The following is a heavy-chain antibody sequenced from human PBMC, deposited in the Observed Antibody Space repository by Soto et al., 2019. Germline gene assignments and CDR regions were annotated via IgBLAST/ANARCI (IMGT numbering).Heavy chain of an antibody. V-gene: IGHV2-5*02. CDR2: FYWDDDE. J-gene: IGHJ5*02. Sequence: QITLKESGPTLVKPTQTLTLTCTFSGFSLTARGVGVGWIRQPPGKALEWLALFYWDDDERYSPSLRSRLTITKDTARNQVVLTMTNMDPVDTATYYCAHRGYFAEGHPNWFDPWGQGALVTVSS. CDR1: GFSLTARGVG. CDR3: AHRGYFAEGHPNWFDP. D-gene: IGHD5-18*01.